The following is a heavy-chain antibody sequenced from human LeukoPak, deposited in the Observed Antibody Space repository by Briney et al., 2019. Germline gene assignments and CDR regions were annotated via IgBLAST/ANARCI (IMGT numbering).Heavy chain of an antibody. CDR2: ISSSSTSI. CDR1: GFLFSDFIDHT. D-gene: IGHD2-21*01. V-gene: IGHV3-21*01. Sequence: GGSLRLSCADSGFLFSDFIDHTMVWVRQAPGKGLEWVSYISSSSTSISYADSVRGRFSISRDNAQRSLYLHMNSLRDEDTSVYYCAREFSVVGNFDYWGQGTLVIVSS. CDR3: AREFSVVGNFDY. J-gene: IGHJ4*02.